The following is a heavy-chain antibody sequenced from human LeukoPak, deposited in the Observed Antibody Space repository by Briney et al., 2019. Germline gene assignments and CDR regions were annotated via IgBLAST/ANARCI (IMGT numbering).Heavy chain of an antibody. D-gene: IGHD6-19*01. J-gene: IGHJ5*02. Sequence: GGSLRLSCAASGFTFSSYSMNWVRQAPGKGLEWVSSISRSSSYIYYADSVKGRFTISRDNAKNSLYLQMNSLRAEDTAVYYCARDPNSKLGGWPNWFDPWGQGTLVTVSS. CDR1: GFTFSSYS. V-gene: IGHV3-21*01. CDR2: ISRSSSYI. CDR3: ARDPNSKLGGWPNWFDP.